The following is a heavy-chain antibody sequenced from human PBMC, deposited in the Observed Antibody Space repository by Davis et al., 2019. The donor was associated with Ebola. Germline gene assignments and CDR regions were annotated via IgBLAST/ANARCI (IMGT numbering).Heavy chain of an antibody. Sequence: MPSETLSLTCAVYGGSFSGYYWSWIRQPPGKGLEWIGSIYQSGNTYYNPSLKSRVSISVDTSKNQFSLKLSSLTAADTAVYYCARNPHVEVATPILYYFDYWGQGALITVSS. D-gene: IGHD2-15*01. V-gene: IGHV4-34*01. CDR1: GGSFSGYY. J-gene: IGHJ4*02. CDR3: ARNPHVEVATPILYYFDY. CDR2: IYQSGNT.